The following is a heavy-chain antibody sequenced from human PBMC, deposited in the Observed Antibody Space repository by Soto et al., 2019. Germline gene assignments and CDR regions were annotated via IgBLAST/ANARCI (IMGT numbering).Heavy chain of an antibody. CDR2: IYYSGST. Sequence: SETLSLTCTVSGGSISSGGYYWSWIRQHPGKGLEWIGYIYYSGSTYYNPSLKSRVTISVDTSKNQFSLKLSSVTAADTAVYYCARAVEIVVVVAAINWFDPWGQGTLVTVSA. J-gene: IGHJ5*02. CDR1: GGSISSGGYY. D-gene: IGHD2-15*01. V-gene: IGHV4-31*03. CDR3: ARAVEIVVVVAAINWFDP.